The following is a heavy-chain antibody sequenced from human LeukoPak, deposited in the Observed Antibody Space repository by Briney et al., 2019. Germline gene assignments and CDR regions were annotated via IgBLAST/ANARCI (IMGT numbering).Heavy chain of an antibody. V-gene: IGHV3-43D*04. CDR3: AKDINPGYSYGPDY. D-gene: IGHD5-18*01. Sequence: QPGGSLRLSCAASGFTFDDYAMHWVRHAPGKGLEWVSLISWDGGSTYYADSVKGRFPISRDNSKNSLYLQMNSLRAEDTALYYCAKDINPGYSYGPDYWGQGTLVTVSS. J-gene: IGHJ4*02. CDR2: ISWDGGST. CDR1: GFTFDDYA.